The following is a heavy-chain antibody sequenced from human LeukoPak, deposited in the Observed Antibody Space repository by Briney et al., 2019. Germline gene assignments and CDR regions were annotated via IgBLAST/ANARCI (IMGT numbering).Heavy chain of an antibody. D-gene: IGHD6-13*01. V-gene: IGHV1-2*02. CDR3: ATIYSSSWFPFDY. Sequence: GASVKVSCKVSGYTFTGYYMHWVRQAPGQGLEWMGWINPNSGGTNYAQKFQGRVTMTRDTSISTAYMELSRLRSDDTAVYYCATIYSSSWFPFDYWGQGTLVTVSS. J-gene: IGHJ4*02. CDR1: GYTFTGYY. CDR2: INPNSGGT.